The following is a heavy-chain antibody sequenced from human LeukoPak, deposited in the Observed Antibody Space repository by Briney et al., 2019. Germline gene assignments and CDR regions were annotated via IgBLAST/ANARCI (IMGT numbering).Heavy chain of an antibody. D-gene: IGHD2-15*01. Sequence: SQTLSLTCAISGDSVSSNSAAWNWIRQSPSRGLEWLGRTYSGSKWYYEYAPSVKSRIIVNPDTSKNQFSLQLSSVTSEDTAVYYCAREGYIRNYSYMDVWGKGTTVTVSS. V-gene: IGHV6-1*01. CDR1: GDSVSSNSAA. J-gene: IGHJ6*03. CDR3: AREGYIRNYSYMDV. CDR2: TYSGSKWYY.